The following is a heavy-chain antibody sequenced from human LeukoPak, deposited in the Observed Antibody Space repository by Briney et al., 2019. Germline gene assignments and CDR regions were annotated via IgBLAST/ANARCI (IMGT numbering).Heavy chain of an antibody. CDR3: ARDQLDYYDQIGGYFDY. CDR2: ISYDGSNK. CDR1: GFTFSSYA. D-gene: IGHD3-22*01. J-gene: IGHJ4*02. Sequence: GGSLRLSCAASGFTFSSYAMHWVRQAPGKGLEWVAVISYDGSNKYYADSVKGRFTISRDNSKNTLYLQMNSLGAEDTAVYYCARDQLDYYDQIGGYFDYWGQGTLVTVSS. V-gene: IGHV3-30-3*01.